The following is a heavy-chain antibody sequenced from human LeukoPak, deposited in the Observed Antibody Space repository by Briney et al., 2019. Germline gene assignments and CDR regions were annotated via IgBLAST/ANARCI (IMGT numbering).Heavy chain of an antibody. Sequence: ASVKVFCKASGHTFTSYDINWVRQATGQGPEWMGWMNPNSGNTGYAQKFQGRVTMTRNTYISTAYMELSTLRSEDTAVYYCARERLENWFDPWGQGTLVTVSS. CDR2: MNPNSGNT. CDR1: GHTFTSYD. J-gene: IGHJ5*02. CDR3: ARERLENWFDP. V-gene: IGHV1-8*01. D-gene: IGHD3-3*01.